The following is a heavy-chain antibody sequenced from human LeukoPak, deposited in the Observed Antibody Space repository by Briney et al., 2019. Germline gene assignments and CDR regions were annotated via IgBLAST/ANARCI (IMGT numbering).Heavy chain of an antibody. J-gene: IGHJ4*02. CDR1: GFTFSSYW. Sequence: GGSLRLSCAVSGFTFSSYWMHWVRQAPGKGLVWVSRINSDGSSTSYADSVKGRFTISRDSAKNTLYLQMNSLRAEDTAVYYCARVGSPYCSGGSCYSGDNWGQGTLVTVSS. CDR3: ARVGSPYCSGGSCYSGDN. CDR2: INSDGSST. D-gene: IGHD2-15*01. V-gene: IGHV3-74*01.